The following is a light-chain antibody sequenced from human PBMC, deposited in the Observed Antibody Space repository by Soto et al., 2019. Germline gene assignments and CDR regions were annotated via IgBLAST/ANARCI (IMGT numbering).Light chain of an antibody. Sequence: QSALTQPASVSGSPGQSITISCTGTSSDVGGYNYVSWYQQHPGKAPKLMIYDVSNRPSGVSNRFSGSKSGNTASLTISGLQAEDEAEYYCSSYTSSSLDVFGTGTKVTVL. CDR2: DVS. CDR1: SSDVGGYNY. J-gene: IGLJ1*01. CDR3: SSYTSSSLDV. V-gene: IGLV2-14*01.